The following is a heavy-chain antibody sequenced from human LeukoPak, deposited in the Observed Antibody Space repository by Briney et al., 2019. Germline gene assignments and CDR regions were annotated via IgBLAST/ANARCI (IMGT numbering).Heavy chain of an antibody. Sequence: SETLSLTCTVSGGSISSGSYYWSWIRQPAGKGLEWIGRMYTSGATNYNPSLKSRVTISVDTSKNQFSLKLSSVTAADTAVYYCARGSRGYSYGYDYWGQGTLVTVSS. CDR1: GGSISSGSYY. D-gene: IGHD5-18*01. J-gene: IGHJ4*02. CDR3: ARGSRGYSYGYDY. CDR2: MYTSGAT. V-gene: IGHV4-61*02.